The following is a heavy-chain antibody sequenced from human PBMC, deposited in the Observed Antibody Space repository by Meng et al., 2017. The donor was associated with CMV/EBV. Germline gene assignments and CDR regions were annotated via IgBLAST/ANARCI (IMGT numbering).Heavy chain of an antibody. CDR3: ARGVVTMIVVYDP. CDR1: GGSISSSSYY. V-gene: IGHV4-39*07. CDR2: IYYSGST. D-gene: IGHD3-22*01. J-gene: IGHJ5*02. Sequence: QVELRESGPGLVNPSDTLARTCTVSGGSISSSSYYWGWIRQPPGKGLEWIGSIYYSGSTYYNPSLKSRVTISVDTSKNQFSLKLSSVTAADTAVYYCARGVVTMIVVYDPWGQGTLVTVSS.